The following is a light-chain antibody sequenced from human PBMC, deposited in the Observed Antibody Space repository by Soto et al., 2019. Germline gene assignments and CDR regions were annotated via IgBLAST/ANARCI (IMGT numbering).Light chain of an antibody. V-gene: IGKV1-5*03. CDR2: GAS. CDR3: QQYNTYAT. Sequence: DIQMTQSPSTLSASVGDRVTISCRASQSISTWLAWYQQKPGKAPNLLIYGASSLESGVPSRFSGSGSGTEFTLTISSLQPDDFATHYCQQYNTYATFGQGTKVEIK. J-gene: IGKJ1*01. CDR1: QSISTW.